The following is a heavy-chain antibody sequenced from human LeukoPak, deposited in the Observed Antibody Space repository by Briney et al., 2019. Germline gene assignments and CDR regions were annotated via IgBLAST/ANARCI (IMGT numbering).Heavy chain of an antibody. CDR2: IYYSGST. V-gene: IGHV4-39*07. CDR3: ARVLSGSWDWFDP. Sequence: SETLSLTCTVSGGSISSSSYYWGWIRQPPGKGLEWIGSIYYSGSTYYNPSLKSRVTISVHTSKNQFSLKLSSVTAADTAVYYCARVLSGSWDWFDPWGQGTLVTVSS. J-gene: IGHJ5*02. CDR1: GGSISSSSYY. D-gene: IGHD3-22*01.